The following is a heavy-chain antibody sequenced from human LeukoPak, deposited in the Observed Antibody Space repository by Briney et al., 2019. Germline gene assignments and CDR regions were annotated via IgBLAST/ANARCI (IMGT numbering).Heavy chain of an antibody. J-gene: IGHJ4*02. CDR3: AKWGDYDVLTGYYVSDF. CDR2: ISGRSGST. CDR1: GFTFSSYG. V-gene: IGHV3-23*01. D-gene: IGHD3-9*01. Sequence: GRSLRLSCAASGFTFSSYGMHWVRQAPGKGLEWVSAISGRSGSTYYADSVKGRFTISRDSSKNTLYLQMNSLRADDTAVYYCAKWGDYDVLTGYYVSDFWGQGTLVTVSS.